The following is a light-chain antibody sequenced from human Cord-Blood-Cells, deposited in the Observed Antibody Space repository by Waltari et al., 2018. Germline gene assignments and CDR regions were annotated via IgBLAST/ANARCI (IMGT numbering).Light chain of an antibody. CDR2: DAS. CDR1: QGISSA. Sequence: AIQLTQSPSSLSASVGDRVTITCRASQGISSALAWYQQKPGKAPKLLIYDASSLESGVPSRFSGSGSGTDFTLSISSLQPEDFATYYCQQFNSYPITFGQGTRLEIK. CDR3: QQFNSYPIT. J-gene: IGKJ5*01. V-gene: IGKV1-13*02.